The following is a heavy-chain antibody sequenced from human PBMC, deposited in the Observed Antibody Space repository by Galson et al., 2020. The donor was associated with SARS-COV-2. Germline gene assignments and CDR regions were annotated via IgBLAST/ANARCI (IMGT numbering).Heavy chain of an antibody. Sequence: GGSLRLSCAASGFTFSTYEVNWVRQAPGKGLEWLSYISRSGGTISYADSVKGRFTISRDNAKNSLYLQMNSLRAEDTAVYYCARDLYGDFISGFYYGMDVWGQGTTVTVSS. CDR3: ARDLYGDFISGFYYGMDV. D-gene: IGHD4-17*01. CDR2: ISRSGGTI. CDR1: GFTFSTYE. J-gene: IGHJ6*02. V-gene: IGHV3-48*03.